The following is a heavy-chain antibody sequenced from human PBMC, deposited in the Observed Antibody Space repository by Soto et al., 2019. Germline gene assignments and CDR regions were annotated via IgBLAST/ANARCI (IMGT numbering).Heavy chain of an antibody. J-gene: IGHJ6*02. CDR1: GGSFSGYY. CDR2: INHSGST. D-gene: IGHD1-20*01. Sequence: PSETLSLTCAVYGGSFSGYYWSWIRQPPGKGLEWIGEINHSGSTNYNPSLKSRVTISVDTSKNQFSLKLSSVTAADTAVYYCASCIHYYYGMDVWGQGTTVTVSS. CDR3: ASCIHYYYGMDV. V-gene: IGHV4-34*01.